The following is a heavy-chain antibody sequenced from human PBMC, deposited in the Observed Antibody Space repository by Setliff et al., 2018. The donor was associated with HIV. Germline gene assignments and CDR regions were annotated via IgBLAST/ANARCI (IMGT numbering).Heavy chain of an antibody. D-gene: IGHD1-26*01. Sequence: GGSLRLSCAASGFTFSSYWMHWVRKAPGKGLVWVSRINSDGSSASYADSVKGRFTISRDNAKNSLYLQMNSLRAEDTALYFCARDRGRPDSFDIWGQGTMVTVSS. CDR1: GFTFSSYW. V-gene: IGHV3-74*01. J-gene: IGHJ3*02. CDR2: INSDGSSA. CDR3: ARDRGRPDSFDI.